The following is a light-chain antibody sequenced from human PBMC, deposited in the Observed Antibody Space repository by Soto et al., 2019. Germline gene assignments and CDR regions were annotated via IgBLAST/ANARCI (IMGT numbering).Light chain of an antibody. CDR2: DVN. J-gene: IGLJ1*01. CDR3: ISYTNSHTRV. CDR1: SSDVGGYDF. V-gene: IGLV2-14*01. Sequence: QSALTQPASVSGAPGPSITISCTGTSSDVGGYDFVSWYQHHPGKVPKLIIYDVNNRPSGLSNRFSGSKSGNTASLTISGLQTDDEADYYCISYTNSHTRVFGTGTKVTVL.